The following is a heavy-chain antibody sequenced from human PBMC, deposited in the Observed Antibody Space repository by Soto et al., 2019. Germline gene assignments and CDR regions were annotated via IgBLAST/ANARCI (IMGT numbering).Heavy chain of an antibody. V-gene: IGHV3-30*18. J-gene: IGHJ6*02. CDR2: ISYDGTNT. CDR3: AQALQSYRDYDYCCYGIDV. Sequence: QVQLVESGGGEVQPGRSLTISCAASRFTFSTYGMHWVRQTPGKGLEWVAVISYDGTNTVYSDSVKGRVTISGDNFKNTPALQMNSVRADDPAVHSCAQALQSYRDYDYCCYGIDVWGLGNRVTVSS. D-gene: IGHD5-12*01. CDR1: RFTFSTYG.